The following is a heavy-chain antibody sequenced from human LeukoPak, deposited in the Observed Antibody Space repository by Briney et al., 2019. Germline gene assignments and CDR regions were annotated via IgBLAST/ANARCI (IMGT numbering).Heavy chain of an antibody. D-gene: IGHD3-3*01. CDR3: ARVSVFRGNYFDY. Sequence: SQTLSLTCAVSGGSISSGGYSWSWLRQPPGKGLEWIGYIYHSGSTYYNPSLKSRVTISVDRSKNQFSLKLSSVTAADTAVYYCARVSVFRGNYFDYWGQGTLVTVSS. CDR1: GGSISSGGYS. CDR2: IYHSGST. J-gene: IGHJ4*02. V-gene: IGHV4-30-2*01.